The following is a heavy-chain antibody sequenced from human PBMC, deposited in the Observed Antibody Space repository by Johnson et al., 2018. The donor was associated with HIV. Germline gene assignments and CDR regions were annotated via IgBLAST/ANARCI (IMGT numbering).Heavy chain of an antibody. CDR1: GFTFSSYA. J-gene: IGHJ3*02. CDR2: ISYDGSDK. Sequence: QVQLVESGGGVVQPGRSLRLSCAASGFTFSSYAMHWVRQAPAKGLEWVAVISYDGSDKYYADSVKGRFTISRDNAKNSLYLQMNSLRAEDTAVYYCAREGVGTTCPFDIWGQGTMVTVSS. V-gene: IGHV3-30*04. D-gene: IGHD1-26*01. CDR3: AREGVGTTCPFDI.